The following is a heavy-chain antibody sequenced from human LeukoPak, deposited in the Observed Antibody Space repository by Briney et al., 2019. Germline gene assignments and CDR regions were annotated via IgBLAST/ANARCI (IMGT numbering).Heavy chain of an antibody. CDR3: ARDYFDSSDYPQTYYYYYMDV. Sequence: PGGSLRLSCAASGFTFSRYSMNWVRQAPGKGLEWVASISSTSTFIYSADSVKGRFTISRDTAKNSLFPQMNSLRAEDTAIYYCARDYFDSSDYPQTYYYYYMDVWGKGTTVTVPS. D-gene: IGHD3-22*01. CDR1: GFTFSRYS. V-gene: IGHV3-21*01. CDR2: ISSTSTFI. J-gene: IGHJ6*03.